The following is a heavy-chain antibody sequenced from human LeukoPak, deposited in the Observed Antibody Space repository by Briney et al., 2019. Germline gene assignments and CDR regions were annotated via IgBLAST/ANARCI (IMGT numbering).Heavy chain of an antibody. V-gene: IGHV4-59*08. J-gene: IGHJ4*02. CDR1: GGSISSYY. D-gene: IGHD5-24*01. CDR3: ARGARAGYNLEPFDY. Sequence: SETLSLTCTVSGGSISSYYWSWVRQPPGKGLEWIGYIYYSGSTKYNPSLKSRVTISVDTSKNQFSLKLSSVTAADTAVYYCARGARAGYNLEPFDYWGQGTLVTVSS. CDR2: IYYSGST.